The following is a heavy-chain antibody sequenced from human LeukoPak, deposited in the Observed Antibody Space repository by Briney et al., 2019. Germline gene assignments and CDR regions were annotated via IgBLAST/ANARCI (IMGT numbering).Heavy chain of an antibody. Sequence: ASVKVSCKVSGYTLTELSMHWVRQAPGKGLEWMGGFDPEDGETIYAQKFQGRVTMTRDTSISTAYMEVSSLRSDDTAVYYCASPCSHCSRTSTWFDPWGQGTLVTVSS. V-gene: IGHV1-24*01. J-gene: IGHJ5*02. CDR3: ASPCSHCSRTSTWFDP. D-gene: IGHD2-2*01. CDR1: GYTLTELS. CDR2: FDPEDGET.